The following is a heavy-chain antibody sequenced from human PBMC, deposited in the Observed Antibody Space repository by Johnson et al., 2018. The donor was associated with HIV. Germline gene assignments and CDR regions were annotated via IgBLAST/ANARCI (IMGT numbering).Heavy chain of an antibody. D-gene: IGHD1-1*01. CDR1: GFTFSSYA. J-gene: IGHJ3*02. Sequence: QVQLVESGGGVVQPGRYLRLSCAASGFTFSSYAMHWVRQGPGKGLEWVAHISYDGINKYYADSVKGRFTISRDNSKNTLYLQMNSLRAEDTALYYCAKDKLERQTFDAFDIWGQGTMVTVSS. CDR3: AKDKLERQTFDAFDI. V-gene: IGHV3-30-3*01. CDR2: ISYDGINK.